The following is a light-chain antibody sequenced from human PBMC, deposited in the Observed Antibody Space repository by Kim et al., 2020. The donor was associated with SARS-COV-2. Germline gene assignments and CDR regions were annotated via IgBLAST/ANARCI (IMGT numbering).Light chain of an antibody. CDR2: GAS. Sequence: EVVLTQSPGTLSLSPGERATLSCRASQSVSSSFLAWYHQKPGQAPRLLIYGASTRATGIPDRFSGSGSGIDFTLTISRLEPEDFAVYYCQHYGTSPPVTFGPGTKVDIK. J-gene: IGKJ3*01. CDR3: QHYGTSPPVT. V-gene: IGKV3-20*01. CDR1: QSVSSSF.